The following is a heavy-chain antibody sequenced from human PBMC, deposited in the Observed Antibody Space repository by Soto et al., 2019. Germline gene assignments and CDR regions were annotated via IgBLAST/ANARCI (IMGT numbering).Heavy chain of an antibody. D-gene: IGHD2-15*01. CDR2: IYYSGST. Sequence: QVQLQESGPGLVKPSQTLSLTCTVSGGSISSGGYYWSWIRRHPGKGLEWIGYIYYSGSTYYNPSLKSRVTISVDTSKNQFSLKLSSVTAADTAVYYCARAGLYCSGGSCSGSVGAFDIWGQGTMVTVSS. J-gene: IGHJ3*02. CDR1: GGSISSGGYY. CDR3: ARAGLYCSGGSCSGSVGAFDI. V-gene: IGHV4-31*03.